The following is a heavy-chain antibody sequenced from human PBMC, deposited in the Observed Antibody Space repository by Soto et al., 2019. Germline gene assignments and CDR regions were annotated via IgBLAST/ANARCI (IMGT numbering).Heavy chain of an antibody. D-gene: IGHD5-18*01. J-gene: IGHJ5*02. Sequence: QVQLQESGPGLVKPSETLSLTCTVSGGSISSYYWSWIRQPPGKGLEWIGYISYSGSTNYNPSLKSRVTISVDTSKNQFSLKLSSVTAADTAVYYCARGYSGSRGNWFDPWGQGTLVTVSS. CDR2: ISYSGST. CDR3: ARGYSGSRGNWFDP. V-gene: IGHV4-59*01. CDR1: GGSISSYY.